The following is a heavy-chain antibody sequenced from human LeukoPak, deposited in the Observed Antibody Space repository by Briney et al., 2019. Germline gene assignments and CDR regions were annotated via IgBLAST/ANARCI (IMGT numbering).Heavy chain of an antibody. J-gene: IGHJ5*02. Sequence: ASVKVSCKVSGYTLTELSMHWVRQAPGQGLEWMGLINPSGSSTLYAQKFQGRVTMTRDMSTTTDYMELSSLRSEDTAVYYCARDNSVGDIARWFDPWGQGTLVTVSS. CDR3: ARDNSVGDIARWFDP. V-gene: IGHV1-46*01. CDR1: GYTLTELS. D-gene: IGHD3-16*02. CDR2: INPSGSST.